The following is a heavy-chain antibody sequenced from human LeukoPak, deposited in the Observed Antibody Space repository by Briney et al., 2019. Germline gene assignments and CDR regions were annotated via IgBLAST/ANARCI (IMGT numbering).Heavy chain of an antibody. CDR3: AKEALDGDSAWDY. D-gene: IGHD4-17*01. CDR2: ISGSGGNT. V-gene: IGHV3-23*01. CDR1: GFTLSSYA. Sequence: GGSLRLSCAASGFTLSSYAMSWVRQAPGKGLEWVSAISGSGGNTYYADSVKGRFTISRDNAKNTLYLQMNSLRAEDTAVYYCAKEALDGDSAWDYRGQGTLGTVSA. J-gene: IGHJ4*02.